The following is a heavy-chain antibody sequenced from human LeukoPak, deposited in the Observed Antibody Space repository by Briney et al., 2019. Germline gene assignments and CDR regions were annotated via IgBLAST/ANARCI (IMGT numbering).Heavy chain of an antibody. CDR3: AKDRHRFRFIVGARYFDY. D-gene: IGHD1-26*01. J-gene: IGHJ4*02. V-gene: IGHV3-30*02. CDR2: IRYGGSNK. CDR1: GFTFSSYG. Sequence: GGSLRLSCAASGFTFSSYGMHWVRQAPGKGLEWVAFIRYGGSNKYYADSVKGRFTISRDNSKNTLYLQMNSLRAEDTAVYYCAKDRHRFRFIVGARYFDYWGQGTLVTVSS.